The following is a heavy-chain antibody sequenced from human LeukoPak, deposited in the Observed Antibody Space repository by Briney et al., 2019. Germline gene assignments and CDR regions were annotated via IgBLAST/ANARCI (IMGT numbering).Heavy chain of an antibody. V-gene: IGHV3-48*01. J-gene: IGHJ4*02. CDR3: AREESEYYYDSSGYLDY. D-gene: IGHD3-22*01. CDR1: GFTFSSYS. Sequence: PGGSLRLSCAASGFTFSSYSMNWVRQAPGKGLEWVSYISSSSSTIYYADSVKGRFTISRDNAKNSLYLQMNSLRAEDTAVYICAREESEYYYDSSGYLDYWGQGTLVTVSS. CDR2: ISSSSSTI.